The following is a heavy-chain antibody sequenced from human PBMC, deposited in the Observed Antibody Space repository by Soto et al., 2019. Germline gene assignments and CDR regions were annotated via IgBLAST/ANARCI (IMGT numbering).Heavy chain of an antibody. CDR3: AKVGRIAAAGTWFDP. D-gene: IGHD6-13*01. Sequence: QVQLQESGPGLVKASETLSLTCTVSSGSISGYFWSWIRQPPGKELELIAYIHYTGSSYYNPSLKRLVTISIDTSKNQFSLKLNSVSDADTAVYYCAKVGRIAAAGTWFDPWGQGTLVTVSS. CDR2: IHYTGSS. J-gene: IGHJ5*02. V-gene: IGHV4-59*01. CDR1: SGSISGYF.